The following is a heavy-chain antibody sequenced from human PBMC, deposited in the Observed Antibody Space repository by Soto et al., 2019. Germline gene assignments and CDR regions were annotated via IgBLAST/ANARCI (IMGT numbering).Heavy chain of an antibody. D-gene: IGHD2-2*01. J-gene: IGHJ4*02. CDR2: INPSGGST. CDR3: ARVGRENIVVVPAAGGAYYFDY. V-gene: IGHV1-46*03. Sequence: ASVKVSCKASGYTYTSYYMHWVRQTHGQGLEWMGIINPSGGSTSYAQKFQGRVTMTRDTSTSTVYMELSSLRSEDTAVYYCARVGRENIVVVPAAGGAYYFDYWGQGTLVTVSS. CDR1: GYTYTSYY.